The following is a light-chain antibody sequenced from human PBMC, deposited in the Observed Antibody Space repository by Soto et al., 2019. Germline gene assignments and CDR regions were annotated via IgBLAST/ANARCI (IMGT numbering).Light chain of an antibody. CDR2: GAS. CDR3: QQYGSSLRT. Sequence: EIVLTQSPGTLSLSPGERATLSCRASQSVSSSYLAWYQQKPGQAPRLLIYGASSRDTGIPDRFSGSGSGTDVTLTISRLEPEDFAVYYCQQYGSSLRTFGQGTKVEIK. V-gene: IGKV3-20*01. CDR1: QSVSSSY. J-gene: IGKJ1*01.